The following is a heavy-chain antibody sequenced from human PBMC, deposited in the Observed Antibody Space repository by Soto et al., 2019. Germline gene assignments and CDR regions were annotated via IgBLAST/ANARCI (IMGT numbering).Heavy chain of an antibody. CDR1: GGSISNYY. CDR2: IYYSGST. CDR3: ARRPKGLWFDP. V-gene: IGHV4-59*08. J-gene: IGHJ5*01. Sequence: SETLSLTCTVSGGSISNYYGSWIRQPPGKGLEWIGYIYYSGSTNYNPSLKSRVTISVDTSKNQFSLKLSSVTAADTAVYYCARRPKGLWFDPWGQGTLATVSS.